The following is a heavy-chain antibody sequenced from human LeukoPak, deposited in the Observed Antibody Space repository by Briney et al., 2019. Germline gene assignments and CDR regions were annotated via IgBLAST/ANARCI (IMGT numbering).Heavy chain of an antibody. V-gene: IGHV1-45*02. CDR1: GYTFTYRY. Sequence: GASVKVSCKASGYTFTYRYLHWVRQAPGQALEWMGWITPFNGNTNYAQKFQGRVTITADESTSTAYMELSSLRSEDTAVYYCAGSSGYDSSGYYGDYWGQGTLVTVSS. CDR3: AGSSGYDSSGYYGDY. J-gene: IGHJ4*02. CDR2: ITPFNGNT. D-gene: IGHD3-22*01.